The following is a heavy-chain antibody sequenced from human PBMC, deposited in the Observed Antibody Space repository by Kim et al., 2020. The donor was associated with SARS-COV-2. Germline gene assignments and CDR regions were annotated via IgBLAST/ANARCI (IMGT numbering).Heavy chain of an antibody. J-gene: IGHJ4*02. V-gene: IGHV4-39*01. CDR3: ASSRVAAMTADY. Sequence: YYHPSLKSRVTISVDTSKNQFSLKLSSVTAADTAVYYCASSRVAAMTADYWGQGTLVTVSS. D-gene: IGHD6-19*01.